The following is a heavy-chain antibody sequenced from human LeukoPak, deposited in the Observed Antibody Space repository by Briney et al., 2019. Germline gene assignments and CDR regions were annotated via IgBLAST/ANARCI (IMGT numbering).Heavy chain of an antibody. CDR2: ISGSGGST. CDR1: GFTFNNYG. J-gene: IGHJ6*03. V-gene: IGHV3-23*01. Sequence: PGGSLRLSCVASGFTFNNYGMSWVRQAPGKGLEWVSGISGSGGSTYYADSVKGRFTISRDNSKNTLFLQMNSLRAEDTAVYYCARVGIQLWNYYYYYMDVWGKGTTVTISS. D-gene: IGHD5-18*01. CDR3: ARVGIQLWNYYYYYMDV.